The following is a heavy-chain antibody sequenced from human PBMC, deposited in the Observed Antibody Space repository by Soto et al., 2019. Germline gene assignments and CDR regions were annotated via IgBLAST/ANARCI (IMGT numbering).Heavy chain of an antibody. V-gene: IGHV3-21*01. D-gene: IGHD3-16*01. J-gene: IGHJ4*02. CDR2: ISSSSSYI. Sequence: EVQLVESGGGLVKPGGSLRLSCAASGFTFSSYSMNWVRQAPGKGLEWVSSISSSSSYINYADSVKGRFTISRDNAKNSLYLQMNSLRAEDTAVYYCASFGGYDDFDYWGQGTLVTVSS. CDR3: ASFGGYDDFDY. CDR1: GFTFSSYS.